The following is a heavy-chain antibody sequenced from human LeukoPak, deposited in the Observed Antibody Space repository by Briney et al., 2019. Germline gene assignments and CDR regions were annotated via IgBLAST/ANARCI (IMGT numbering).Heavy chain of an antibody. CDR3: VREYHGGYFDF. D-gene: IGHD3-16*01. CDR2: VYPSAGTS. J-gene: IGHJ4*02. CDR1: GYIFTSYY. Sequence: ASVKVSCKASGYIFTSYYMHRVRQAPGQGIEWLGVVYPSAGTSDPAQRFRARITLSDDTSTSTAYMELRSLKSEDTAIYFCVREYHGGYFDFWGQGTLVTVSS. V-gene: IGHV1-46*03.